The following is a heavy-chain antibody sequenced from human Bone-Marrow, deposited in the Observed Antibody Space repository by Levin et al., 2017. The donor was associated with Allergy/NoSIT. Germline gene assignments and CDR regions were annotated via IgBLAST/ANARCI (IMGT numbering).Heavy chain of an antibody. V-gene: IGHV1-2*02. D-gene: IGHD3-10*01. CDR3: AVLAKFSGAGY. CDR2: INPNTGDT. CDR1: GYTFTGYN. J-gene: IGHJ4*02. Sequence: GESLKISCKASGYTFTGYNLNWVRQAPGQGLAWMGWINPNTGDTDYAHNFRGRVTMTRDTSINTASMELSNLRSDDTAFYYCAVLAKFSGAGYWGQGTLVTVSS.